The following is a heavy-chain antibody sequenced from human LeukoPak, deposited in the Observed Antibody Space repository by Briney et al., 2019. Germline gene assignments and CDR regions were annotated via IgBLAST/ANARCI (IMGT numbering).Heavy chain of an antibody. CDR2: ISYDGSNK. CDR1: GFTFSSYA. D-gene: IGHD2-2*01. CDR3: ARGYCSSTSCRTDYYYYGMDV. V-gene: IGHV3-30-3*01. J-gene: IGHJ6*02. Sequence: GGSLRLSCAASGFTFSSYAMPWVRQAPGKGLEWVAVISYDGSNKYYADSVKGRFTISRDNSKNTLYLQMNSLRAEDTAAYYCARGYCSSTSCRTDYYYYGMDVWGQGTTVTVSS.